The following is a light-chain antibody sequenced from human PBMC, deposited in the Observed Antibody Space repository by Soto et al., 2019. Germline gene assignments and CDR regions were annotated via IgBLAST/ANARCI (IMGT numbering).Light chain of an antibody. CDR1: SSDVGGYNY. CDR2: DVT. J-gene: IGLJ3*02. CDR3: SSYSSSTNPRV. V-gene: IGLV2-14*01. Sequence: QSALTQPASVSGSPGQSVTISCTGTSSDVGGYNYVSWYQQHPGKAPKLMIFDVTNRPSGVSNRFSGSKSGNTASLTISGLQAEDEADYYCSSYSSSTNPRVFGGGTKLTVL.